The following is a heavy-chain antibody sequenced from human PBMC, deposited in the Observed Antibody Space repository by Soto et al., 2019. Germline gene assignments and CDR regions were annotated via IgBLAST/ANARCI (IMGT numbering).Heavy chain of an antibody. V-gene: IGHV1-58*01. CDR3: AAFSQLSSGWLGNWFDP. J-gene: IGHJ5*02. Sequence: VASVKVSCKASGFTFTSSAVQWVRQARGQRLEWIGWIVVGSGNTNYAQKFQERVTITRDMSTSTAYMELSSLRSEDTAVYYCAAFSQLSSGWLGNWFDPWGQGTLVTVSS. CDR1: GFTFTSSA. D-gene: IGHD6-19*01. CDR2: IVVGSGNT.